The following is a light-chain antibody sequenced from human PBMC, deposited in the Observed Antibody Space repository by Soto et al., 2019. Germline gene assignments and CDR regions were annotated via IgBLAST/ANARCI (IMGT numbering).Light chain of an antibody. V-gene: IGLV3-21*02. CDR2: EDS. CDR1: NIESRS. CDR3: QVWDSSSDRAV. Sequence: SYELTQPPSESAAPGQTAKITCGGNNIESRSVHWYQQKPGQAPVLVVYEDSDRPSGIPERFSGSNSGNTATLTISRVEAGDEADYYCQVWDSSSDRAVFGGGTQLTVL. J-gene: IGLJ7*01.